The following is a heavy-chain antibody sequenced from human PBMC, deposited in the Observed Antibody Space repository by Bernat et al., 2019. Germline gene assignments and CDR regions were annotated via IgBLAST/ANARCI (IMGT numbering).Heavy chain of an antibody. CDR1: GFMFNIYA. Sequence: QVQLVESGGGVVQPGRSLRLSCAASGFMFNIYAMHWVRQAPGMGLEWVAVIWYDGSHKFYADSVKRRFTISRDNSKNTLYLQMNSLRDDDTALYYCARSYGDYRKSGSDDAFDIWGQGTMVTVS. CDR3: ARSYGDYRKSGSDDAFDI. J-gene: IGHJ3*02. CDR2: IWYDGSHK. V-gene: IGHV3-33*03. D-gene: IGHD4-17*01.